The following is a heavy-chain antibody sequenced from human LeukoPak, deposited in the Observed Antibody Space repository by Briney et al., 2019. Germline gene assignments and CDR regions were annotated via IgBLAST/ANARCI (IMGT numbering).Heavy chain of an antibody. CDR1: GGSISSGGYY. D-gene: IGHD3-22*01. CDR2: IYYSGST. J-gene: IGHJ4*02. V-gene: IGHV4-31*03. Sequence: SETLSLTCTVSGGSISSGGYYWSWIRQHPGKGLEWIGYIYYSGSTYYNPSLKSRVTISVDTSKNQFSLKLSSVTAADTAVYYCARSLYDSSGYYAYWGQETLVTVSS. CDR3: ARSLYDSSGYYAY.